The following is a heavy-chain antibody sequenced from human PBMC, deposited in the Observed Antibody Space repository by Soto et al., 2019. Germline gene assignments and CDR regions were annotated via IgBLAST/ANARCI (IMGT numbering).Heavy chain of an antibody. V-gene: IGHV4-31*03. CDR3: ARERPTKYYDIAMDV. D-gene: IGHD3-9*01. CDR1: GGSISSGGYY. CDR2: IYYSGST. J-gene: IGHJ6*02. Sequence: SETLSLTCTVSGGSISSGGYYWSWIRQHPGKGLEWIGYIYYSGSTYYNPSLKSRVTISVDTSKNQFSLKLRSLRSDDTAVYYCARERPTKYYDIAMDVWGQGTTVTVSS.